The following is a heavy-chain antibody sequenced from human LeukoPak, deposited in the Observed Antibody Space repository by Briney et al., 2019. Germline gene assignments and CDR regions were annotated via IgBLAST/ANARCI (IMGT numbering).Heavy chain of an antibody. D-gene: IGHD2-2*01. CDR2: IKSKAEGGTI. Sequence: PGGSLTLSCSASGFTFNKAWMMWVRPAPGKGLEGVGSIKSKAEGGTIDYAAPVKGRVTISRDDSKNTMYLQMKRLKPEDTAFYYCTPLGSIPTAAMGGYWGQGTLVTVSS. V-gene: IGHV3-15*01. J-gene: IGHJ4*02. CDR3: TPLGSIPTAAMGGY. CDR1: GFTFNKAW.